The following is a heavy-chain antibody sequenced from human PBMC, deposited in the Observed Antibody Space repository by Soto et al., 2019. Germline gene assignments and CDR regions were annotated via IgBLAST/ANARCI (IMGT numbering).Heavy chain of an antibody. CDR1: GFTFSNYG. CDR3: AKEGYSSGWSPDY. V-gene: IGHV3-30*18. J-gene: IGHJ4*02. Sequence: LRLSCAASGFTFSNYGMHWVRQAPGKGLEWAAVISYDGNNKYYADSVKGRFTISRDNSKNTLYLQMNSLRAEDTAVYYCAKEGYSSGWSPDYWGQGTLVTVSS. D-gene: IGHD6-19*01. CDR2: ISYDGNNK.